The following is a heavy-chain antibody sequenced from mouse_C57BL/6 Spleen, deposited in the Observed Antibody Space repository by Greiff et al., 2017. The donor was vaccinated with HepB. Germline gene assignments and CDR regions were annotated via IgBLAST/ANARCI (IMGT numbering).Heavy chain of an antibody. J-gene: IGHJ3*01. CDR3: ARGNYYGSSYGFAY. Sequence: EVQLHESGPELVKPGASVKISCKASGYSFTDYNMNWVKQSNGKSLEWIGVINPNYGTTSYNQKFKGKATLHVAQSSSTAYMQLNSLQAEDSAVEYCARGNYYGSSYGFAYWGQGTRVTVSA. D-gene: IGHD1-1*01. V-gene: IGHV1-39*01. CDR2: INPNYGTT. CDR1: GYSFTDYN.